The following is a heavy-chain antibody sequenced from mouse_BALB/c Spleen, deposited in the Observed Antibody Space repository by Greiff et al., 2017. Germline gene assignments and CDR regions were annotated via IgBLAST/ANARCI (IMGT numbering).Heavy chain of an antibody. D-gene: IGHD2-3*01. CDR3: ARWILGGYAMDY. V-gene: IGHV5-17*02. CDR1: GFTFSSFG. CDR2: ISSGSSTI. J-gene: IGHJ4*01. Sequence: DVMLVESGGGLVQPGGSQKLSCAASGFTFSSFGMHWVRQAPEKGLEWVAYISSGSSTIYYADTVKGRFTISRDNPKNTLFLQMTSLRSEDTAMYYCARWILGGYAMDYWGQGTSVTVSS.